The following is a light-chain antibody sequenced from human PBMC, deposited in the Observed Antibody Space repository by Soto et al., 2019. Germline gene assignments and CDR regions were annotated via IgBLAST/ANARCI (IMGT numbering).Light chain of an antibody. CDR3: QQSYNTPIT. CDR1: QSISSH. Sequence: DIQTTQSPSPLSASVGDRVTITCRASQSISSHLNWYQQKPGKAPNLLIYAASSLQSGVPSRFSGSGSGTDFTLTISSLQPEDFATYYCQQSYNTPITFGQGTRLEIK. J-gene: IGKJ5*01. CDR2: AAS. V-gene: IGKV1-39*01.